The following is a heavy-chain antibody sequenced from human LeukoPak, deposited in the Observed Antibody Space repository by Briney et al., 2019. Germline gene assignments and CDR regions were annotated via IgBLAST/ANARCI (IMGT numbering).Heavy chain of an antibody. CDR2: IYTSGST. CDR3: AREGYDSL. Sequence: SQTLSLTCTVSGGSISSDNYYWSWIRQPAGKGLEWIGHIYTSGSTNYNPSLKSRVTISVDTSKNQFSLKLSSLTAADTAVYYCAREGYDSLWGQGTLVTVSS. J-gene: IGHJ4*02. D-gene: IGHD3-3*01. V-gene: IGHV4-61*09. CDR1: GGSISSDNYY.